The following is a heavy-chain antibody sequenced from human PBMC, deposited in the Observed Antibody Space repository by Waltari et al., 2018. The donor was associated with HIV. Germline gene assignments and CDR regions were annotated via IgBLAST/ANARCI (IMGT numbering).Heavy chain of an antibody. CDR3: ARARPLLTTWAGVFDI. CDR1: GGAISGRTC. V-gene: IGHV4-4*02. CDR2: SYHSGAT. Sequence: QVQLQESGPGLVKPSGTLSLTCVVSGGAISGRTCWSWVRQPPGKVLEWCGESYHSGATNYNPSLKSRVAISMDQSENQFSLILNSVTAADTAMYFCARARPLLTTWAGVFDIWGRGTMVIVSS. J-gene: IGHJ3*02. D-gene: IGHD4-17*01.